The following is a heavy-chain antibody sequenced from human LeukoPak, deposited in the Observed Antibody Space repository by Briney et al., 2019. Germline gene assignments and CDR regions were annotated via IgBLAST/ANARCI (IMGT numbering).Heavy chain of an antibody. V-gene: IGHV1-18*01. CDR3: ARWDLRAARGDY. D-gene: IGHD3-10*01. CDR2: MSTYNGNT. CDR1: GCTFINYG. J-gene: IGHJ4*02. Sequence: ASVKVSCKASGCTFINYGIIWVRQAPGQGLEWMGWMSTYNGNTNYAQKLQGRVTMTTDTSTSTAYMELRSLRSDDTAVYYCARWDLRAARGDYWGQGTLVTVSS.